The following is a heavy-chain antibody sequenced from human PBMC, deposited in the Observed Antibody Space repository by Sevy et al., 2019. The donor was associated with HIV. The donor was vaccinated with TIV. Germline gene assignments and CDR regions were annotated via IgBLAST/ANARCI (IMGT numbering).Heavy chain of an antibody. Sequence: GGSLRLSCAASGFTFSSYAMSWVRQAPGKGLEWVSAISGRGGSTYYADSVKGRFTISRDNSKNTLYLQMNSLRAEDTVVYYCAKKNDGSGSYYSVFDYWGQGTLVTVSS. CDR3: AKKNDGSGSYYSVFDY. J-gene: IGHJ4*02. CDR2: ISGRGGST. V-gene: IGHV3-23*01. D-gene: IGHD3-10*01. CDR1: GFTFSSYA.